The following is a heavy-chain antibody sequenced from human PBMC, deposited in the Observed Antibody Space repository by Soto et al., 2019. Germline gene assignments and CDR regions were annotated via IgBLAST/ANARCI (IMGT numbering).Heavy chain of an antibody. CDR2: IDWDDDK. CDR3: ARMYYYGSGSYPYYYYYYMDV. CDR1: GFSLSTSGMC. V-gene: IGHV2-70*11. Sequence: SGPTLVKPTQTLTLTCTFSGFSLSTSGMCVSWIRQPPGKALEWLARIDWDDDKNYSTSLKTRLTISKDTSKNQVVLTMTNMDPVDTATYYCARMYYYGSGSYPYYYYYYMDVWGKGTTVTVSS. D-gene: IGHD3-10*01. J-gene: IGHJ6*03.